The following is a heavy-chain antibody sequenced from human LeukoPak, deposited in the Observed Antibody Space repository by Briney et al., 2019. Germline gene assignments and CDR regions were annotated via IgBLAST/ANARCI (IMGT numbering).Heavy chain of an antibody. CDR2: IIPILGIA. V-gene: IGHV1-69*04. D-gene: IGHD4-17*01. Sequence: SVKVSCKASGGTFSSYAISWVRQAPGQGLEWRGRIIPILGIANYAQKFQGRVTITAEKSTSTAYMELSSLRSEDTAVYYCARVYYGDYQFDIWGQGTMVTVSS. CDR3: ARVYYGDYQFDI. J-gene: IGHJ3*02. CDR1: GGTFSSYA.